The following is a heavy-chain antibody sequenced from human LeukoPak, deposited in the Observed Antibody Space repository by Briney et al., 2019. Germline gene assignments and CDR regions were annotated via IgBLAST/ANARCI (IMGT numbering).Heavy chain of an antibody. Sequence: ASVKVSCKASGYTFTGYYMHWVRQAPGQGLEWMGWINPNSGGTNYAQKFQGRVTMTRDTSISTAYMELSRLRSDDTAVYYCARVATHILTGYRFDYWGQGTLVTASS. CDR1: GYTFTGYY. CDR3: ARVATHILTGYRFDY. D-gene: IGHD3-9*01. V-gene: IGHV1-2*02. CDR2: INPNSGGT. J-gene: IGHJ4*02.